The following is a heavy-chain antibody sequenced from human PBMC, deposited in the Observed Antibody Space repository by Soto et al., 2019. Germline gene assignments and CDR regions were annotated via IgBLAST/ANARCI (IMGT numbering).Heavy chain of an antibody. Sequence: GESLKISCKGSGYSFTSYWIGWVRQMPGKGLEWMGITYPGDSDTRYSPSFQGQVTISADKSISTAYLQWSSLKALDTAMYYCARLAYCGGDCYSFYYYYYGMDVWGQGTTVTVSS. D-gene: IGHD2-21*02. J-gene: IGHJ6*02. CDR1: GYSFTSYW. CDR3: ARLAYCGGDCYSFYYYYYGMDV. CDR2: TYPGDSDT. V-gene: IGHV5-51*01.